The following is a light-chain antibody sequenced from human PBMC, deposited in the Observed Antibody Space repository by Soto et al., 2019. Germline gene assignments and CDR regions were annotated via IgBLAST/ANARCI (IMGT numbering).Light chain of an antibody. CDR2: EAS. CDR3: QQRSNWPLT. Sequence: IVLTQSPITLLFSSREKATPSCRASQSVDSYLAWYQQKPGQAPRLLIYEASNRASGIPARFSGSGSGTDFTLTISSLEPEDFAVYYCQQRSNWPLTFGGGTKVDI. V-gene: IGKV3-11*01. CDR1: QSVDSY. J-gene: IGKJ4*01.